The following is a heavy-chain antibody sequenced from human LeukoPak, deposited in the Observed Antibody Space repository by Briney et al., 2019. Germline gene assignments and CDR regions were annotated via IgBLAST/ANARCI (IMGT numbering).Heavy chain of an antibody. J-gene: IGHJ4*02. CDR1: GGSFSGYY. CDR3: ARVPAAINRMRQQLVSYYFDY. V-gene: IGHV4-34*01. Sequence: SETLSLTCAVYGGSFSGYYWSWIRQPPGKGLEWIGEVNHSGSTNCNPSLKSRVTISVDTSKNQFSLKLSSVTAAGTAVYYCARVPAAINRMRQQLVSYYFDYWGQGTLVTVSS. D-gene: IGHD2-2*02. CDR2: VNHSGST.